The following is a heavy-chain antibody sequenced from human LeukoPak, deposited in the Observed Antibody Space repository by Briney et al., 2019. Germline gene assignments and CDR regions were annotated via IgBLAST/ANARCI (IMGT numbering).Heavy chain of an antibody. CDR1: GFTFSSYE. D-gene: IGHD1-20*01. V-gene: IGHV3-48*03. CDR3: ARSPYNWNYLGY. Sequence: GGSLRLSCVASGFTFSSYEMTWVRQAPGKGLEWLSYISSSGSTIYYADSVKGRFTVSRDNAKNSLYLQMNSLRAEDTAVYYCARSPYNWNYLGYWGQGTLVTVSS. J-gene: IGHJ4*02. CDR2: ISSSGSTI.